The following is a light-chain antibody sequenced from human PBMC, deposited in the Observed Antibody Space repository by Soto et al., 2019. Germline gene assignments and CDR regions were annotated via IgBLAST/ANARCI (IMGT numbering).Light chain of an antibody. J-gene: IGLJ3*02. CDR2: EGS. V-gene: IGLV2-23*01. CDR3: CSYADSSWV. Sequence: QSALTQPASVSGSPGQSITIACTGTSSDVGSYNLVSWYQQHPGKAPKLMIYEGSKRPSGVSNRFSGSKSGNTASLTISGLQAEDEADYYCCSYADSSWVFGGGTKVTVL. CDR1: SSDVGSYNL.